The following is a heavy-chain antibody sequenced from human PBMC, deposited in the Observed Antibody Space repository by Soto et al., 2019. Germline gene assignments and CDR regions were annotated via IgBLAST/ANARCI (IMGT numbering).Heavy chain of an antibody. CDR1: GYTFTGYA. CDR3: ARDLFSNWNYNYYMDV. Sequence: ASVKVSCKASGYTFTGYAMHWVRQAPGQRLEWMGWINAGNGNTKYSQKFQGRVTITRDTSASTAYMELSSLRSEDTAVYYCARDLFSNWNYNYYMDVWGKGTTVTVS. V-gene: IGHV1-3*01. CDR2: INAGNGNT. D-gene: IGHD1-7*01. J-gene: IGHJ6*03.